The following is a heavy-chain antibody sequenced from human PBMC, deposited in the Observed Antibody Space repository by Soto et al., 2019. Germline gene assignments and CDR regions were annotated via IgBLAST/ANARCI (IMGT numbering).Heavy chain of an antibody. V-gene: IGHV4-39*01. CDR3: ARSLYCTNGVCYDVFDY. CDR2: IYYSGST. CDR1: GGSISSSSYY. J-gene: IGHJ4*02. Sequence: QLQLQESGPGLVKPSETLSLTCTVSGGSISSSSYYWGWIRQPPGKGLEWIGSIYYSGSTYYNPSLKSRVTISVDTSKNQFSLKLSSVTAADTAVYYCARSLYCTNGVCYDVFDYWGQGTLVTVSS. D-gene: IGHD2-8*01.